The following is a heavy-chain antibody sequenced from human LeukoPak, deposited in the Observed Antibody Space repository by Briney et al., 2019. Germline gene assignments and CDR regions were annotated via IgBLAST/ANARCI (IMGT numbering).Heavy chain of an antibody. CDR1: GGYIRNYY. Sequence: SETLSLTCTVSGGYIRNYYWSWIRQPPGKGLEWIGYIYNSGTTDYNPSLKSRVTISADTSKNQFSLKLTSVTAADTAVYYCARGPYCGGDCFFAYWGQGALVTVSS. V-gene: IGHV4-59*12. J-gene: IGHJ4*02. D-gene: IGHD2-21*01. CDR2: IYNSGTT. CDR3: ARGPYCGGDCFFAY.